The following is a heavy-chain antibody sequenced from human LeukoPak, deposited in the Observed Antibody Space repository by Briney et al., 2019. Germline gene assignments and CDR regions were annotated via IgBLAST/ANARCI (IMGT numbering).Heavy chain of an antibody. CDR1: GFTFSSYD. CDR2: IGTAGDT. V-gene: IGHV3-13*01. J-gene: IGHJ4*02. Sequence: GGSLRLSCAASGFTFSSYDMHWVRQATGKGLEWVSAIGTAGDTYYPGSVKGRFTISRENAKNSLYLQMNSLRAGDTAVYYCAKDIAPYNWNREGYWGQGTLVTVSS. D-gene: IGHD1-20*01. CDR3: AKDIAPYNWNREGY.